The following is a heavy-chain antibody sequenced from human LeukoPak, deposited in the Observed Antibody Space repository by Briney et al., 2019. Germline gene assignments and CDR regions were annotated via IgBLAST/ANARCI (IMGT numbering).Heavy chain of an antibody. CDR3: ARIHCGGDCYPRAYAFDI. CDR2: IYYSGST. V-gene: IGHV4-31*03. Sequence: TSETLSLTCTVSGGSISSGGYYWSWIRQHPGKGLEWIGYIYYSGSTYYNPSLKSRVTISVDTSKNQFSLKLSSVTAADTAVYYCARIHCGGDCYPRAYAFDIWGQGTMVTVSS. CDR1: GGSISSGGYY. D-gene: IGHD2-21*02. J-gene: IGHJ3*02.